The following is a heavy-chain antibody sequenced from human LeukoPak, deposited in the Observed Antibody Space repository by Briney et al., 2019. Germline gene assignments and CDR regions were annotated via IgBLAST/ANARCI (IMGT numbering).Heavy chain of an antibody. Sequence: SQTLSLTCTVSGGSVRRGNYYWTWIRQPAGSGLEWIGRIYTSGTTNYNPSLRTRVTISVDASRNQFSLNLSSVTAADTAVYYCARVGYSGTLDIWGQGTMVTVSS. V-gene: IGHV4-61*02. CDR3: ARVGYSGTLDI. D-gene: IGHD1-26*01. J-gene: IGHJ3*02. CDR2: IYTSGTT. CDR1: GGSVRRGNYY.